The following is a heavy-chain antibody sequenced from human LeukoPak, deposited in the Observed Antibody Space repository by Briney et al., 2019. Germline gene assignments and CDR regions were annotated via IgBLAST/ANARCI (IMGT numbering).Heavy chain of an antibody. V-gene: IGHV1-69*02. J-gene: IGHJ6*02. CDR2: IIPILGIA. CDR3: AHQYSYGLPYYYGMDV. D-gene: IGHD5-18*01. Sequence: ASVKVSCKASGYTFTGYYMHWVRQAPGQGLEWMGRIIPILGIANYAQKFQGRVTITADKSTSTAYMELSSLRSEDTAVYYCAHQYSYGLPYYYGMDVWGQGTTVTVSS. CDR1: GYTFTGYY.